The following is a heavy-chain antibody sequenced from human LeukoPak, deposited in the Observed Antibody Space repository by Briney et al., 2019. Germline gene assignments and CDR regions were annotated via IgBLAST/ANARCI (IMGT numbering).Heavy chain of an antibody. CDR1: GGSISSSSYY. CDR2: IYYSGST. Sequence: SETLSLTCTVSGGSISSSSYYWGWIRQPPGKGLEWIGSIYYSGSTYYNPSLKSRVTISVDTSKNQFSLKLSSVTAADTAVYYCARGYYYYYYMDVWGKGTTVTVSS. J-gene: IGHJ6*03. V-gene: IGHV4-39*07. CDR3: ARGYYYYYYMDV.